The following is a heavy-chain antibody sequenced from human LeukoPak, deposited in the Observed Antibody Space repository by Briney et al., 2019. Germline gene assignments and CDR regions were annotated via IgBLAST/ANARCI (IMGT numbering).Heavy chain of an antibody. CDR1: GYTFTGYY. J-gene: IGHJ2*01. CDR3: ARTPRAVAGGYFDL. CDR2: INPNSGGT. V-gene: IGHV1-2*02. D-gene: IGHD6-19*01. Sequence: GASVKVSCKASGYTFTGYYMHWVRQAPGQGLEWMGWINPNSGGTNYAQKFQGRVTITADKSTSTAYMELSSLRSEDTAVYYCARTPRAVAGGYFDLWGRGTLVTVSS.